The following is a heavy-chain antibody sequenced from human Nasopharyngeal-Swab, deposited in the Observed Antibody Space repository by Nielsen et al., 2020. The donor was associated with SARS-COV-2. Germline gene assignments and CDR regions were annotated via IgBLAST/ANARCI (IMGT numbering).Heavy chain of an antibody. CDR2: INHSGST. Sequence: SEILSLTCAVYGGSFSGYYWSWIRQPPGKGLEWIGEINHSGSTNYNPSLKSRVTISVDTSKNQFSLKLSSVTAADTAVYYCARGRVVPAAPFDYWGQGTLVTVSS. J-gene: IGHJ4*02. D-gene: IGHD2-2*01. CDR3: ARGRVVPAAPFDY. CDR1: GGSFSGYY. V-gene: IGHV4-34*01.